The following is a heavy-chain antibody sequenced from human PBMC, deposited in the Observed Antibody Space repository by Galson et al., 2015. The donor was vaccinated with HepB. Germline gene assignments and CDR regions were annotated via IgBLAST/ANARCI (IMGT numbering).Heavy chain of an antibody. V-gene: IGHV5-51*01. D-gene: IGHD6-13*01. J-gene: IGHJ3*02. CDR1: GYSFTSYW. CDR2: IYPGDSDT. CDR3: ARPYSGSWNHYAFVI. Sequence: QSGAEVKKPGESLKISCKGSGYSFTSYWIGWVRQMPGKGLEWMGIIYPGDSDTRYSPSFQGQVTIAADKSISTAYLQWSSLKASDTAMYCCARPYSGSWNHYAFVIAGQGTMFTAS.